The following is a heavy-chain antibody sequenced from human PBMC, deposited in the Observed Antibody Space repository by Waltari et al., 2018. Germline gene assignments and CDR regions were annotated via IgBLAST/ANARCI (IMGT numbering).Heavy chain of an antibody. CDR2: ISDDGGST. J-gene: IGHJ4*02. CDR1: GFIFSSYW. Sequence: EVQLVESGGCLVQPGGSLRLSCAASGFIFSSYWMHWVRRAPGRGLVWVSRISDDGGSTNYADSVKGRFTISRDNTKNTLYLQMNSLNDEDTALYYCVRRHDSGGFYGLWGQGTLVTVSS. CDR3: VRRHDSGGFYGL. D-gene: IGHD2-21*02. V-gene: IGHV3-74*01.